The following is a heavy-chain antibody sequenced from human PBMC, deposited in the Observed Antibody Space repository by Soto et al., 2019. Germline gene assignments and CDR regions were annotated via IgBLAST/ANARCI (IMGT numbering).Heavy chain of an antibody. J-gene: IGHJ4*02. CDR1: GFPFSCYA. V-gene: IGHV3-23*01. CDR3: LKSESFNGCYNAFDY. Sequence: PGGSLRLSCAASGFPFSCYAMTWVRQAPGKGLEWVSTISGGSGSTYYADSVKGRFTISRDNPMNRLHLQMNSLRAEATAIYYCLKSESFNGCYNAFDYWGRRTQV. D-gene: IGHD3-9*01. CDR2: ISGGSGST.